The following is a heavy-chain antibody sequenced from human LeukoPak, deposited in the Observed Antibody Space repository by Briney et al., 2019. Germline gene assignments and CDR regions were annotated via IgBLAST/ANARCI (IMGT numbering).Heavy chain of an antibody. J-gene: IGHJ6*02. CDR2: IYTSGST. D-gene: IGHD6-19*01. Sequence: SETLSLTCTVSRGSISRYYWSWIRQPAGKGLEWIGRIYTSGSTNYNPSLRSRFTMSVDTSKNQFSLKLSSVTAADTAVYYCARDRGSGWMNYYGMDVWGQGTTVTVSS. CDR3: ARDRGSGWMNYYGMDV. V-gene: IGHV4-4*07. CDR1: RGSISRYY.